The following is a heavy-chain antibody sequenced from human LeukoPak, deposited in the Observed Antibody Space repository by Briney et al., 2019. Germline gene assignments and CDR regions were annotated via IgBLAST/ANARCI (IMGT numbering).Heavy chain of an antibody. CDR3: AKDAYSGFSSSYNMDS. D-gene: IGHD5-18*01. J-gene: IGHJ4*02. CDR2: INPNSGGT. CDR1: GYTVTGHY. V-gene: IGHV1-2*02. Sequence: AAVKVSCKASGYTVTGHYLHWVRQAPGQGLEWMGWINPNSGGTNYAQKFQGRVTTTRDTSINTAYMELNSLTSDDTAMYYCAKDAYSGFSSSYNMDSWGQGTLVTVSS.